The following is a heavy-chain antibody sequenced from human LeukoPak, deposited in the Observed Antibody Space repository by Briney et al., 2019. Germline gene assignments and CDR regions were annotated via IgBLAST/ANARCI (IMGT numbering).Heavy chain of an antibody. J-gene: IGHJ5*02. D-gene: IGHD6-13*01. CDR1: GFTFGNYW. CDR2: IKPDGSDE. V-gene: IGHV3-7*01. CDR3: ALTPVAAAGAS. Sequence: PGGSLRLSCAASGFTFGNYWMTWVRQAPGKGLERVANIKPDGSDEYYVDSAKGRFTISRDNTKTLVDLQMTGLRADDTAMHYCALTPVAAAGASWGQGTLVTVSS.